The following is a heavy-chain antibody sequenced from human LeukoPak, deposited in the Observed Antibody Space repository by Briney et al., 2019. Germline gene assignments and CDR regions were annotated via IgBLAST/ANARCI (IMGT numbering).Heavy chain of an antibody. CDR2: IRSKANSYAT. Sequence: PGGSLRLSCAASGFTFSGSAMHWVRQASGKGLEWVGRIRSKANSYATAYAASVKGRFTISRDDSKNTAYLQMNSLKTEDTAVYYCTGSIAVAGTDVFDIWGQGTMVTVSS. D-gene: IGHD6-19*01. V-gene: IGHV3-73*01. CDR3: TGSIAVAGTDVFDI. J-gene: IGHJ3*02. CDR1: GFTFSGSA.